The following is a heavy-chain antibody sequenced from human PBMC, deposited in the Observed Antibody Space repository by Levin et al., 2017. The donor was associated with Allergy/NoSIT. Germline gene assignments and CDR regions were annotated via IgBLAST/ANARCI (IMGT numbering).Heavy chain of an antibody. CDR3: ARDPGGSGSYYGDAFDI. Sequence: GESLKISCAASGFTFSGYSMNWVRQAPGKGLEWVSYISSSSSTIYYADSVKGRFTISRDNAKNSLYLQMNSLRDEDTAVYYCARDPGGSGSYYGDAFDIWGQGTMVTVSS. CDR2: ISSSSSTI. D-gene: IGHD3-10*01. CDR1: GFTFSGYS. V-gene: IGHV3-48*02. J-gene: IGHJ3*02.